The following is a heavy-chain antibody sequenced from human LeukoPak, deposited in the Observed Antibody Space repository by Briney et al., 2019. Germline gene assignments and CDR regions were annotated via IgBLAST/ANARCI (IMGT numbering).Heavy chain of an antibody. CDR3: ATGRVDYYDSSGYYPLDY. CDR1: GYTFTGYY. J-gene: IGHJ4*02. Sequence: ASVKASCKASGYTFTGYYMHWVRQAPGQGLEWMGRINPNSGDTSYAQKFQGRVTMTRDTSISTAYMELSSLRSEDTAVYYCATGRVDYYDSSGYYPLDYWGQGTLVTVSS. V-gene: IGHV1-2*06. D-gene: IGHD3-22*01. CDR2: INPNSGDT.